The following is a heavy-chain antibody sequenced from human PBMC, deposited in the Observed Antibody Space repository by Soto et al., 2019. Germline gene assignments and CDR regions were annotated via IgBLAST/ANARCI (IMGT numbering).Heavy chain of an antibody. V-gene: IGHV3-21*02. D-gene: IGHD3-22*01. CDR2: ITGSSSYI. CDR1: GFTFSSDS. J-gene: IGHJ4*02. CDR3: ARDVYYYHSIAYWAY. Sequence: EVQLVESGGGLVKPGGSLRLSCAASGFTFSSDSMNWVRQAPGKGLEWVSSITGSSSYIYYADSVKGRFTISRDNAKNSLYLQMNSLRAEDTPVYYCARDVYYYHSIAYWAYWGQGTLVTVSS.